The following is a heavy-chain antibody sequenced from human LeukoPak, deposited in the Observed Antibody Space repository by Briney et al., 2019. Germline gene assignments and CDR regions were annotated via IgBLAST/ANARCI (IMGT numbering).Heavy chain of an antibody. D-gene: IGHD3-3*01. Sequence: TGGSLRLSCAASGFTFSSYGMHWVRQAPGKGLEWVAFIRYDGSNKYYADSVKGRFTISRDNSKNSLYLQMNSLRTEDTALYYCAKEFRVDDGAFDIWGQGTMVTVSS. CDR2: IRYDGSNK. CDR3: AKEFRVDDGAFDI. CDR1: GFTFSSYG. J-gene: IGHJ3*02. V-gene: IGHV3-30*02.